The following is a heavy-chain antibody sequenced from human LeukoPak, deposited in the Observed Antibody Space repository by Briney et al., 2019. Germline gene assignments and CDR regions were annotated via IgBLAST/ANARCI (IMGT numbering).Heavy chain of an antibody. CDR3: AREGPYLYYLDY. Sequence: ASVKVSCKASGYTFTNYDINWVRQVPGQGLEWMGWISAYNGNTNYAQKLQGRVTMTTETSTSTAYMELRSLRSDDTAMYYCAREGPYLYYLDYWGQGTLVTVSS. CDR1: GYTFTNYD. V-gene: IGHV1-18*01. D-gene: IGHD2-21*01. CDR2: ISAYNGNT. J-gene: IGHJ4*02.